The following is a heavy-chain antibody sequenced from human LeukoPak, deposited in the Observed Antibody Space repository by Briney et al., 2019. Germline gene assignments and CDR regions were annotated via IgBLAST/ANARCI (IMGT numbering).Heavy chain of an antibody. V-gene: IGHV4-39*01. D-gene: IGHD5-24*01. CDR3: ARGREAITPFDP. CDR1: GGFISRNSFY. CDR2: IYYSGTT. J-gene: IGHJ5*02. Sequence: SETLSLTCTVSGGFISRNSFYWGWIRQPPGKGLEWIGSIYYSGTTYYNPSLKSRVTISVDTSKNQFSLKLNSVTAADTAVYYCARGREAITPFDPWGQGTLVTVSS.